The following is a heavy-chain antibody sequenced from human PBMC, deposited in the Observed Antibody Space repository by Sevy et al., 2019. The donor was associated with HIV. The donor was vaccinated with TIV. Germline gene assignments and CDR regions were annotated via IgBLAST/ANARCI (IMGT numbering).Heavy chain of an antibody. CDR3: SKDESITTIVVVPAALGY. J-gene: IGHJ4*02. Sequence: GGSLRLSCAASGFTFSSYAMSWVRQAPGKGLEWVLAISGSGGSTYYADSVKGRFTISRDNSKNTLYLQMNSLRAEDTAVYYCSKDESITTIVVVPAALGYWGQGTLVTVSS. D-gene: IGHD2-2*01. CDR1: GFTFSSYA. V-gene: IGHV3-23*01. CDR2: ISGSGGST.